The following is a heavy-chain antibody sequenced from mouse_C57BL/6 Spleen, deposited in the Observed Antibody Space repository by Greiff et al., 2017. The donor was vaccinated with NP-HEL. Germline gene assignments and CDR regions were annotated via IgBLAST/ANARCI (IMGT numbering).Heavy chain of an antibody. CDR2: INYDGSST. V-gene: IGHV5-16*01. CDR1: GFTFSDYY. J-gene: IGHJ4*01. CDR3: ARDGYYYAMDY. Sequence: EVQRVESEGGLVQPGSSMKLSCTAPGFTFSDYYMAWVRQVPEKGLEWVANINYDGSSTYYLDSLKSRFIISRDNAKNILYLQMSSLKSEDTATYYCARDGYYYAMDYWGQGTSVTVSS. D-gene: IGHD2-2*01.